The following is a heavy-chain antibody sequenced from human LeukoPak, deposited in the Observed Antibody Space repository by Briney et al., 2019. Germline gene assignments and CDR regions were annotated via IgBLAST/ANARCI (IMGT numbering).Heavy chain of an antibody. J-gene: IGHJ4*02. CDR1: VYTFSIYA. V-gene: IGHV3-23*01. D-gene: IGHD2-2*01. Sequence: GGSLRLSCAASVYTFSIYAMSCVRHAPGKGLEWVSGISGTGGSTYYADSVKRRFTISRDNSRNTLYLQMNSLRAEDTAVYYCAKPPGYCSSTSCPWDYWGQGTLVTVSS. CDR2: ISGTGGST. CDR3: AKPPGYCSSTSCPWDY.